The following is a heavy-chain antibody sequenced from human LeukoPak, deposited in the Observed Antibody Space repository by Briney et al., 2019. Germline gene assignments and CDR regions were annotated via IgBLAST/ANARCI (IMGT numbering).Heavy chain of an antibody. D-gene: IGHD3-22*01. CDR1: GYSISSGYN. CDR3: ARIYYDSSGYYLWANLHNWFDP. V-gene: IGHV4-38-2*02. Sequence: PSETLSLTCTVSGYSISSGYNWGWIRQPPGKGLEWIGSIYHSGSTYYNPSLKSRVTISVDTSKNQFSLKLSSVTAADTAVYYCARIYYDSSGYYLWANLHNWFDPWGQGTLVTVSS. CDR2: IYHSGST. J-gene: IGHJ5*02.